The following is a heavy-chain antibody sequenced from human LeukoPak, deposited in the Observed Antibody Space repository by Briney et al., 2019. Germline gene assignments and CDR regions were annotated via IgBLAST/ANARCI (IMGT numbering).Heavy chain of an antibody. CDR3: ARDRRYSYGSLDY. CDR1: GGSFSSSY. CDR2: IYYTGST. D-gene: IGHD5-18*01. V-gene: IGHV4-59*01. Sequence: SETLSLTCSVSGGSFSSSYWTWIRQPPGKGLEWIGCIYYTGSTNYNPSLRSRVTISVDTSKNQFSLTLSSVTAADTAVYYCARDRRYSYGSLDYWGQGTLVTVSS. J-gene: IGHJ4*02.